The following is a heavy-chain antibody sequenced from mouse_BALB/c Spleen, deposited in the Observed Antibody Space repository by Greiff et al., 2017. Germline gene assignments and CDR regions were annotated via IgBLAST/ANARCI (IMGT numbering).Heavy chain of an antibody. J-gene: IGHJ3*01. CDR3: ARENDGYYVAWFAY. CDR2: IYPYNGGT. V-gene: IGHV1S29*02. CDR1: GYTFTDYN. D-gene: IGHD2-3*01. Sequence: EVQLQESGPELVKPGASVKISCKASGYTFTDYNMHWVKQSHGKSLEWIGYIYPYNGGTGYNQKFKSKATLTVDNSSSTAYMELRSLTSEDSAVYYCARENDGYYVAWFAYWGQGTLVTVSA.